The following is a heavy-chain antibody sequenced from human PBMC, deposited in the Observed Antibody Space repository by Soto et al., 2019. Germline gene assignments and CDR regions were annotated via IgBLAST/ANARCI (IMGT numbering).Heavy chain of an antibody. Sequence: SETLSLTCTVSGGSVSSGSYYWSWIRQPPGKGLEWIGYIYYSGSTNYNPSLKSRVTISVDTSKNQFSLKLSSVTAADTAVYYCARVRLRGRDAFDIWGQGTMVTVSS. CDR2: IYYSGST. V-gene: IGHV4-61*01. D-gene: IGHD4-17*01. CDR3: ARVRLRGRDAFDI. J-gene: IGHJ3*02. CDR1: GGSVSSGSYY.